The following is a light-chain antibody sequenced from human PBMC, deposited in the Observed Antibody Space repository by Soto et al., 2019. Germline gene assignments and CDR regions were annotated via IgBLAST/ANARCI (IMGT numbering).Light chain of an antibody. V-gene: IGKV3-15*01. CDR2: GAS. CDR1: QSVSSN. CDR3: QHYNNWPPWT. J-gene: IGKJ1*01. Sequence: EIVMTQSPATLSVSPGERATFSCRDSQSVSSNLAWYQQKPGQAPRLLIYGASIRATGIPARFSGSGSGTEFTLTISTLQSEDFAIYYCQHYNNWPPWTFGQGTKVDIK.